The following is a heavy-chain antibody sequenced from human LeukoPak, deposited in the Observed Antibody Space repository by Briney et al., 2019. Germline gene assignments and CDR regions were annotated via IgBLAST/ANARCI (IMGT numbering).Heavy chain of an antibody. D-gene: IGHD1-26*01. CDR2: ITSSSTYT. CDR1: GFSFSSYN. Sequence: GGSLRLSCAASGFSFSSYNMNWVLQTPGKGLEWVSSITSSSTYTFYADSVKGRFTISRDNARNSLYLQMNSLRAEDTAVYYCARDPYSGTYGDTYYYYMDVWGKGTTVTISS. CDR3: ARDPYSGTYGDTYYYYMDV. J-gene: IGHJ6*03. V-gene: IGHV3-21*01.